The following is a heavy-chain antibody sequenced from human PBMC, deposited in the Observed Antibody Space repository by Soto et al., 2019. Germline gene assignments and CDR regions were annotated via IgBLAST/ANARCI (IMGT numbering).Heavy chain of an antibody. V-gene: IGHV3-30-3*01. J-gene: IGHJ4*02. D-gene: IGHD2-2*01. CDR2: ISYDGSNK. CDR3: ARLCISTSCYASFDY. CDR1: GFTLSRNA. Sequence: QVQLVESGGGVVQPGRSLRLSCAASGFTLSRNAMHWVRQAPGKGLEWVAVISYDGSNKYYADSVKGRFTISRDNSKNTLYLQMNSLRAEDTAVYYCARLCISTSCYASFDYWGQGTLVTVSS.